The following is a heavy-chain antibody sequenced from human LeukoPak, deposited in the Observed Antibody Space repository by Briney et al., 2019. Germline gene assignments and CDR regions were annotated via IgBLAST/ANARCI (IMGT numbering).Heavy chain of an antibody. CDR2: ISSSSRYI. CDR3: ARSIAVAGYDYFDY. Sequence: GGSLRLSCAASGFTFSSYSMNWVRQAPGKGLEWVSSISSSSRYIYYADSVKGRFTISRDNAKNSLYLQMNGLRAEDAAVYYCARSIAVAGYDYFDYWGQGTLVTVSS. D-gene: IGHD6-19*01. V-gene: IGHV3-21*01. J-gene: IGHJ4*02. CDR1: GFTFSSYS.